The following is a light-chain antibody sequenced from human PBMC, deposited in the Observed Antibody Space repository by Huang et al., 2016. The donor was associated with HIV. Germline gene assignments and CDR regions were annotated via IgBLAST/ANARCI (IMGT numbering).Light chain of an antibody. J-gene: IGKJ1*01. CDR1: PSISSN. Sequence: EIVLTQSPATLYVSPGERVSLSCRASPSISSNLAWYQHKPGQPPRLLIYGASTRVTAVPARFSASGSGTDFTLIINNLQSEDFAIYYCQQYDSYLSWTFGQGTKVEIK. CDR2: GAS. V-gene: IGKV3-15*01. CDR3: QQYDSYLSWT.